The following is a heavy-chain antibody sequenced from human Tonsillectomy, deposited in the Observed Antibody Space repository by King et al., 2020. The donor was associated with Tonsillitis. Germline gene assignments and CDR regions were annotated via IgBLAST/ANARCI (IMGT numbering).Heavy chain of an antibody. V-gene: IGHV4-4*07. CDR2: IYTSGST. CDR3: ARVSILAGDYGDFLYFDY. CDR1: GGSISSYY. Sequence: VQLQESGPGLVKPSETLSLTCTVSGGSISSYYWSWIRQPAGKGLEWIGRIYTSGSTNYNHSLKSRVTMSVDTSKNQFSLKLSSVTAADTAVYYCARVSILAGDYGDFLYFDYWGQGTLVTVSS. J-gene: IGHJ4*02. D-gene: IGHD4-17*01.